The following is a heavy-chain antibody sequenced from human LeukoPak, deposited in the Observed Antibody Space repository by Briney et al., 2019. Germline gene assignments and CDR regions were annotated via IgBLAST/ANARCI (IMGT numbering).Heavy chain of an antibody. Sequence: GASVKVSCKASGHTFTDYYIHWVRQAPGQGLEWMGWINPNSGGTNYAQKFQGKVTMTRDTSISTAYMELSRLTSDDTAVFYCAKNLRVAATGSFVAFDIWGQGTMVTVSS. CDR2: INPNSGGT. D-gene: IGHD6-13*01. CDR1: GHTFTDYY. CDR3: AKNLRVAATGSFVAFDI. V-gene: IGHV1-2*02. J-gene: IGHJ3*02.